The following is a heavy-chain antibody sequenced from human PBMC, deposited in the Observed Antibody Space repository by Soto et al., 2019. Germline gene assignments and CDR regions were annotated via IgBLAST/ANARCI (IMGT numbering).Heavy chain of an antibody. Sequence: QLHLVQSGAVVKKPGASVTVSCSASGYPVTAYYMHWVRQAPGRGLEWMGGINPATGAAKYTQKFQGRVTMARDTSTSTVFMELGGLKSEDTAVFYCARGGGVGVAGSAAFDMWGQGTLVTVSS. CDR1: GYPVTAYY. D-gene: IGHD3-3*01. CDR3: ARGGGVGVAGSAAFDM. J-gene: IGHJ3*02. CDR2: INPATGAA. V-gene: IGHV1-2*02.